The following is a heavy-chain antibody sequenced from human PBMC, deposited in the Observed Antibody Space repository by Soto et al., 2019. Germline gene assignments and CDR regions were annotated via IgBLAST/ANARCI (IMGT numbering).Heavy chain of an antibody. D-gene: IGHD6-13*01. V-gene: IGHV4-34*01. Sequence: QVQLQQWGAGLLKPSETLSLTCAVYGGSFSGYYWSWIRQPPGKGLEWMGEINHSGSTNYNPSLKSRVTISVDTSKNQFSLKLSSVTAADTAVYYCARATGSSWYHYYYGMDVWGQGTTVTVAS. CDR1: GGSFSGYY. CDR2: INHSGST. CDR3: ARATGSSWYHYYYGMDV. J-gene: IGHJ6*02.